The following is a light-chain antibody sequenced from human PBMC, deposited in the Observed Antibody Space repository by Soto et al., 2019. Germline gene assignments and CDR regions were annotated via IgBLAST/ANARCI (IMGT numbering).Light chain of an antibody. CDR3: GTWDSSLSAWV. Sequence: QSVLTQPPSVSAAPAQTVTISCSGSSSNIGNNYVSWYKQLPGTAPKLLIYDNNKRPSGIPDRFSGSKSGTSATLGITGLQTGDEADYYCGTWDSSLSAWVFGGGTQLTVL. CDR2: DNN. J-gene: IGLJ3*02. CDR1: SSNIGNNY. V-gene: IGLV1-51*01.